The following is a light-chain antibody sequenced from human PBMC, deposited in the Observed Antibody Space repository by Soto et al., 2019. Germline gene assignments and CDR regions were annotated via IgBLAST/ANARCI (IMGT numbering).Light chain of an antibody. Sequence: ETVLTQSPATLSVSPGERATLSCRASQSVGSNLAWYQQRPGQAPRLLISGASTRATGIPARFSGSGSGTAFTLTISSLQSEDLAIYYCQQYNDWPPWTFGQGTKVEIK. CDR2: GAS. CDR3: QQYNDWPPWT. CDR1: QSVGSN. V-gene: IGKV3-15*01. J-gene: IGKJ1*01.